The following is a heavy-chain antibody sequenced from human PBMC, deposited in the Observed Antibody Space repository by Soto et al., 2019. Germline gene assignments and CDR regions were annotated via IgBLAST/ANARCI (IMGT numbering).Heavy chain of an antibody. CDR2: ISGSGGSA. D-gene: IGHD2-2*01. V-gene: IGHV3-23*01. CDR3: AKDPYSGVLVPVAIGFDP. Sequence: VGSLRLSCAVSGFTFSNYAMTWVRQGPGKGLEWVSAISGSGGSAYYADSVKGRFTISRDNSKNTLYLQMNSLRADDSGVYYCAKDPYSGVLVPVAIGFDPWGPGTLVTVSS. J-gene: IGHJ5*02. CDR1: GFTFSNYA.